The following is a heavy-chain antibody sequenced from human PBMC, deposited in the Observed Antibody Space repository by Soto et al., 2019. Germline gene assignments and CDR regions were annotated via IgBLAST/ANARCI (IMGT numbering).Heavy chain of an antibody. D-gene: IGHD3-3*01. Sequence: ASVKVSYPASGCMFGSSGVSWIRPAPGQGLEWMGWISGHNGNTNSAHKFQGRVTITTDTSTGTVYRDLRSLRSDDTAVYYCARASSGTYNFATRGSLFDYWGQGTLVT. CDR2: ISGHNGNT. V-gene: IGHV1-18*01. CDR1: GCMFGSSG. CDR3: ARASSGTYNFATRGSLFDY. J-gene: IGHJ4*02.